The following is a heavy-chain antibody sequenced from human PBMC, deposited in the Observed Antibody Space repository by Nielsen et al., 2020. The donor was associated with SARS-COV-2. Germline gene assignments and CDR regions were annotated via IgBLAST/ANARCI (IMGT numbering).Heavy chain of an antibody. J-gene: IGHJ6*02. Sequence: SETLSLTCTVSGGSISIGDYYWSWIRQPPGKGLEWIGYIYYSGSTYYNPSLKSRVTISVDTSKNQFSLKLSSVTAADTALYYCARGGTIFGVVNSGMDVWGQGTTVTVSS. CDR1: GGSISIGDYY. CDR2: IYYSGST. CDR3: ARGGTIFGVVNSGMDV. D-gene: IGHD3-3*01. V-gene: IGHV4-30-4*01.